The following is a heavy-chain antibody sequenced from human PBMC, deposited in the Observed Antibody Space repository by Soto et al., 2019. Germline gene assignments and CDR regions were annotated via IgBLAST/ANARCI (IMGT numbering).Heavy chain of an antibody. Sequence: GGSLRLSCAASGFTFSSYGMHWVRQAPGKGLEWVAVIWYDGSNKYYADSVKGRFTISRDNSKNTLYLQMNSLRAEDTAVYYCARDLGLVAGTTNYYGAFDIWGQGTMVTVSS. J-gene: IGHJ3*02. D-gene: IGHD6-19*01. CDR3: ARDLGLVAGTTNYYGAFDI. CDR1: GFTFSSYG. V-gene: IGHV3-33*01. CDR2: IWYDGSNK.